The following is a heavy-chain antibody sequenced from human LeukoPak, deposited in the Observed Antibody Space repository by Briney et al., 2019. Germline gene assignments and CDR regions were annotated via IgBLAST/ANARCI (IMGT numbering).Heavy chain of an antibody. J-gene: IGHJ4*02. CDR3: AREAHTKSYSNYGY. CDR1: GGSISRYY. Sequence: SETLSLTCTVSGGSISRYYWSWIRQPAGKGLEWIGRIYTSGSTNYNPSLKSRVTMSVDTSKKQFSLKLSSVTAADTAVYYCAREAHTKSYSNYGYWGQGTLVTVSS. V-gene: IGHV4-4*07. D-gene: IGHD4-11*01. CDR2: IYTSGST.